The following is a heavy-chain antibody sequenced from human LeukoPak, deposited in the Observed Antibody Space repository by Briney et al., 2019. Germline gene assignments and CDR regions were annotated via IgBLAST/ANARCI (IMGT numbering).Heavy chain of an antibody. V-gene: IGHV3-23*01. D-gene: IGHD3-3*01. J-gene: IGHJ4*02. CDR2: ISGSGGST. CDR1: GFTFSSYA. CDR3: AKPPPTTYYDFWSGYAY. Sequence: PGGSLRLSCAASGFTFSSYAMSWVRQALGKGLEWVSAISGSGGSTYYADSVKGRFTISRDNSKNTLYLQMNSLRAEDAAVYYCAKPPPTTYYDFWSGYAYWGQGTLVTVSS.